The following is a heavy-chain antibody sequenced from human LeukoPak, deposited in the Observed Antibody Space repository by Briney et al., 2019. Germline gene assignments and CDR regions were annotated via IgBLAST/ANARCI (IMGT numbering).Heavy chain of an antibody. CDR2: IRSKAYGGTT. J-gene: IGHJ4*02. CDR3: TNTGDYYGSGSYQTIDY. D-gene: IGHD3-10*01. CDR1: GFTFGDYA. V-gene: IGHV3-49*04. Sequence: PGGSLRLSCTASGFTFGDYAMSWVRQAPGKGLEWVGFIRSKAYGGTTEYAASVKGRFTISRDDSKSIAYLQMNSLKTEDTAVYYCTNTGDYYGSGSYQTIDYWGQGTLVTVSS.